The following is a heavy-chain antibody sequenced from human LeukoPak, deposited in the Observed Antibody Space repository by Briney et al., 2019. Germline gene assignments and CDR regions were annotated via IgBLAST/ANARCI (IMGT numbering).Heavy chain of an antibody. CDR2: IRYDGSNK. CDR3: AKDPQRHCSGGSCYSDYFDY. V-gene: IGHV3-30*02. CDR1: GFTFSSYG. Sequence: GGSLRLSCAASGFTFSSYGMHWVRQAPGKGLEWVAFIRYDGSNKYYADSVKGRFTISRDNSKNTLYLQMNSLRAEDTAVYDCAKDPQRHCSGGSCYSDYFDYWGQGTPVTVSS. D-gene: IGHD2-15*01. J-gene: IGHJ4*02.